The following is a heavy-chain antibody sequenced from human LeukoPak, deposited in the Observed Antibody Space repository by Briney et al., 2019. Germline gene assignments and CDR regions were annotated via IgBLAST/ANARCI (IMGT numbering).Heavy chain of an antibody. Sequence: SETLSLXCAVTGNSISSDYYWGWIRQPPGKGLQWIGSIYHTGSTYYTPSLKSRVTISVDTSKNRFSLKLSSVTAADTAVYYCAGQYDSNGYYFYWGQGALVTVSS. V-gene: IGHV4-38-2*01. CDR2: IYHTGST. D-gene: IGHD3-22*01. CDR3: AGQYDSNGYYFY. J-gene: IGHJ4*02. CDR1: GNSISSDYY.